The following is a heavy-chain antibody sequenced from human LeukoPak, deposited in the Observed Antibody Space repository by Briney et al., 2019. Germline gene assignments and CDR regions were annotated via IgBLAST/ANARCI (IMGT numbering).Heavy chain of an antibody. CDR1: GGSISRYY. Sequence: SETLSLTCAVSGGSISRYYWSWIRQPPGKGLEWIGYIHYSGSINHNPSLKSRVTLSLDTSKNQFSLKLSSVTAADTAVYYCATYGSGSTNPHAFDIWGQGTMVTVSS. CDR3: ATYGSGSTNPHAFDI. J-gene: IGHJ3*02. CDR2: IHYSGSI. V-gene: IGHV4-59*01. D-gene: IGHD3-10*01.